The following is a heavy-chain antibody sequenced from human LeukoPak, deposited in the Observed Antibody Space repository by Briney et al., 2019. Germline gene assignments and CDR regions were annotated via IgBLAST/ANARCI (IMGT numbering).Heavy chain of an antibody. Sequence: SVKVSCKASGGTFSSYAISWVRQAPGQGLEWMGGIIPIFGTANYAQKFQGRVTITADESTSTAYMELSSLRSEDTAVYYCAASMIVVPYYRAGFDPWGLGTLVTVSS. CDR2: IIPIFGTA. CDR3: AASMIVVPYYRAGFDP. CDR1: GGTFSSYA. V-gene: IGHV1-69*13. J-gene: IGHJ5*02. D-gene: IGHD3-22*01.